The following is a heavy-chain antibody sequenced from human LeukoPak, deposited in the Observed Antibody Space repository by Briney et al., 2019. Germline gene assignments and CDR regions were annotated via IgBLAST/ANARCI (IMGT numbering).Heavy chain of an antibody. Sequence: GGSLRLSCAASGLTFSRHDMHWVRQVTGKGLEWVSAIGTLADTFYSDSVEGRFTISRENAKSSLYLQMSSLRAGDTAVYYCATGRSSGWSYAFDIWGRGTMVTVSS. V-gene: IGHV3-13*01. CDR2: IGTLADT. CDR3: ATGRSSGWSYAFDI. CDR1: GLTFSRHD. J-gene: IGHJ3*02. D-gene: IGHD6-19*01.